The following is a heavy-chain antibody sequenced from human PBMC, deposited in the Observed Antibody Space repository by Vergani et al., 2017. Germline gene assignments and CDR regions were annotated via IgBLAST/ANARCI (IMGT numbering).Heavy chain of an antibody. CDR1: GYTFTSYG. V-gene: IGHV1-18*04. CDR3: ARDPDIVVVPAAPYYYYYYGMDV. Sequence: QVQLVQSGAEMKKPGASVKVSCKASGYTFTSYGISWVRQAPGQGLEWMGWISAYNGNTNYAQKLQGRVTMTTDTSTSTAYMERRSLRSDDTAVYYCARDPDIVVVPAAPYYYYYYGMDVWGQGTTVTVSS. D-gene: IGHD2-2*01. J-gene: IGHJ6*02. CDR2: ISAYNGNT.